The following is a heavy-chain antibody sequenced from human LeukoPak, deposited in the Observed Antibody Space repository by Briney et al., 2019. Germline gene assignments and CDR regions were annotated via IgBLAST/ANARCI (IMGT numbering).Heavy chain of an antibody. J-gene: IGHJ6*02. Sequence: SETLSLTCTVSGGSISSSSYYWGWIRQPPGKGLEWIGSIYYSGSTYYNPSLKSRVTISVDTSKNQFSLKLSSVTAADTAVYYCARDGSRYGMDVWGQGTTVTVSS. V-gene: IGHV4-39*07. CDR2: IYYSGST. D-gene: IGHD6-13*01. CDR3: ARDGSRYGMDV. CDR1: GGSISSSSYY.